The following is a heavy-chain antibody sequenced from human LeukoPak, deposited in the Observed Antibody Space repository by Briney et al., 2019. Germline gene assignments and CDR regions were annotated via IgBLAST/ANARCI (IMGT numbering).Heavy chain of an antibody. Sequence: GGSLRLSCAASGFTFSSYVMHWVRQAPGKGLEWVAVIWYDGSNKYYADSVKGRFTISRDNSKNTLYLQMNSLRAEDTAVYYCARGADPGQLWIPFDYWGQGTLVTVSS. CDR1: GFTFSSYV. CDR2: IWYDGSNK. J-gene: IGHJ4*02. V-gene: IGHV3-33*01. CDR3: ARGADPGQLWIPFDY. D-gene: IGHD5-18*01.